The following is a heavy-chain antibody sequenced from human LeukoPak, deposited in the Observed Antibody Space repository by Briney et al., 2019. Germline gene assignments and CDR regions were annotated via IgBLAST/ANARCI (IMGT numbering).Heavy chain of an antibody. CDR3: ARDESLGDFWSGYFDAFDM. D-gene: IGHD3-3*01. CDR1: GFNFSDYY. V-gene: IGHV3-11*04. CDR2: VSSSGSTI. J-gene: IGHJ3*02. Sequence: NPGGSLRLSCAASGFNFSDYYMSWIRQAPGKGLEWVSYVSSSGSTIYYADSVKGRFTISRDNAKNSLYLQMNSLRAEDTAVYYCARDESLGDFWSGYFDAFDMWGQGTMVTVSS.